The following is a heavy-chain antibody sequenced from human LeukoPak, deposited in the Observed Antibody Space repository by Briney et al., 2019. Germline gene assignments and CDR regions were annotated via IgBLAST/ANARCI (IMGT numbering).Heavy chain of an antibody. J-gene: IGHJ4*02. D-gene: IGHD5-12*01. V-gene: IGHV1-18*01. CDR2: ISGYNGNT. CDR1: GYAFSSYG. Sequence: ASVKVSYKAYGYAFSSYGISWVRQAPGQGLEWMGWISGYNGNTNYARKFQDRVTMTADTSTSTAYMELRSLRPDDTAVYYCARVPPRGYSGYDSDSWGQGTRVTVSS. CDR3: ARVPPRGYSGYDSDS.